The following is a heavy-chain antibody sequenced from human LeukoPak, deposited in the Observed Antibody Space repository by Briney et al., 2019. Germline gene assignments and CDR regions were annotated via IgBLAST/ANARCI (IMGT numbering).Heavy chain of an antibody. Sequence: GGSLRLSCAASGFTFSNYEMNWVRQAPGKGLEWVSYISSDGSTIYYADSVKGRFTISRDNAKNSLYLQMNSLRAEDTAIYYCARDFYYGSGRFDYWGQGTLVTVSS. CDR3: ARDFYYGSGRFDY. V-gene: IGHV3-48*03. CDR2: ISSDGSTI. J-gene: IGHJ4*02. CDR1: GFTFSNYE. D-gene: IGHD3-10*01.